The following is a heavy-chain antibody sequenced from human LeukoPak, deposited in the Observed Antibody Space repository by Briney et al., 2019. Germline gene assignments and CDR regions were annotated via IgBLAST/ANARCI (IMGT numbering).Heavy chain of an antibody. CDR1: GFTSSSYA. CDR2: IYHSGST. V-gene: IGHV4-34*01. J-gene: IGHJ5*02. D-gene: IGHD3-3*01. Sequence: GSLRLSCAASGFTSSSYAMSWVRQPPGKGLEWIGEIYHSGSTNYNPSLKSRVTISVDTSKNQFSLKLSSVTAADTAVYYCARLVPVFGVVTNNWFDPWGQGTLVTVSS. CDR3: ARLVPVFGVVTNNWFDP.